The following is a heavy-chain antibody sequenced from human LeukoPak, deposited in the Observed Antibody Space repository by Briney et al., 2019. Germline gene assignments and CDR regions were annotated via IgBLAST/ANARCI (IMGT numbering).Heavy chain of an antibody. V-gene: IGHV3-48*04. CDR2: ISTSGNTI. J-gene: IGHJ4*02. CDR3: ARGIRPDY. CDR1: GFTFSSYS. D-gene: IGHD3-10*01. Sequence: DPGGSLRLSCAASGFTFSSYSMNWVRQGPGKGLEWVSYISTSGNTIYYADSVKGRFTISRDNARNSLDLQMRSLRAEDTAVYYCARGIRPDYWGQGTLVTVSS.